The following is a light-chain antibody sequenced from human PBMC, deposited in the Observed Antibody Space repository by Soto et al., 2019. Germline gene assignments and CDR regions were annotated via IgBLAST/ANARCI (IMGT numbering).Light chain of an antibody. Sequence: QSVLTQPPSASGTPGQRVTISCSGSSSNIGSNPVNWYQQLPGTAPKLLIYSNDQRPSGVPDRFSGSKSGTSASLAISGLQSEDEADCSCAAWDDSLNGWVFGGGTKLTVL. J-gene: IGLJ3*02. CDR2: SND. CDR3: AAWDDSLNGWV. CDR1: SSNIGSNP. V-gene: IGLV1-44*01.